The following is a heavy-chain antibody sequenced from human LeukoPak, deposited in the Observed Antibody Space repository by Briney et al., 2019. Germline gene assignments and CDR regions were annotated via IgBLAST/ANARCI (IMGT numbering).Heavy chain of an antibody. J-gene: IGHJ4*02. Sequence: PGGSLRLSCAASEFTFSEYSMNWVRQAPGKGLEWVASISSTSTYIYYADSVTGRFTISRDNAKNTLYLQMNGLRPEDTAVYYCETAIQLRPFWGQGTLVTVSS. CDR3: ETAIQLRPF. V-gene: IGHV3-21*01. CDR1: EFTFSEYS. CDR2: ISSTSTYI. D-gene: IGHD1-1*01.